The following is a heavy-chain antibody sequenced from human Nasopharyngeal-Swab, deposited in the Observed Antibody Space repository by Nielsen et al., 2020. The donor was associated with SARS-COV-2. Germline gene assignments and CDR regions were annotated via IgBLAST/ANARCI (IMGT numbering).Heavy chain of an antibody. V-gene: IGHV3-49*04. D-gene: IGHD3-3*01. CDR1: GFTFGDYA. J-gene: IGHJ4*02. CDR3: TREDFWSGYYNY. CDR2: IRSKAYGGTT. Sequence: GGSLRLSCTASGFTFGDYAMSWVRQAPGKGLEWVGFIRSKAYGGTTEYAASVKGRFTISRDDSKSIAYLQMNSLKTEDTAVYYCTREDFWSGYYNYWGQGTLVTVSS.